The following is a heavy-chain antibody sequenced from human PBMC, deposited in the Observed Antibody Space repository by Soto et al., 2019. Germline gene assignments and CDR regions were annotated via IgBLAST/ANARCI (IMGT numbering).Heavy chain of an antibody. CDR2: TSFDGKNK. CDR1: GFTFSNFA. D-gene: IGHD6-13*01. V-gene: IGHV3-30*04. CDR3: ARERAIAATGIFYS. J-gene: IGHJ5*01. Sequence: TVGSLRLSCAASGFTFSNFAMHWVRQAPGKGLEWVAATSFDGKNKDYADSVKGRFTISRDNSKKTLFLQMNSLRPEDTAVYYCARERAIAATGIFYSWGQGTLVTVSS.